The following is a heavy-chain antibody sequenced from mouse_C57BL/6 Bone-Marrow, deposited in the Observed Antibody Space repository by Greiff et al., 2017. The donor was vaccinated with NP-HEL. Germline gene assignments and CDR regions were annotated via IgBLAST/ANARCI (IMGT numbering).Heavy chain of an antibody. CDR1: GFTFSSYG. CDR3: ARQERPFAY. D-gene: IGHD1-2*01. V-gene: IGHV5-6*01. Sequence: EVQRVESGGDLVKPGGSLKLSCAASGFTFSSYGMSWVRQTPDKRLEWVATISSGGSYTYYPDSVKGRFTTSRDNAKNTLYLQMSSLKSEDTAMYYCARQERPFAYWGQGTLVTVSA. CDR2: ISSGGSYT. J-gene: IGHJ3*01.